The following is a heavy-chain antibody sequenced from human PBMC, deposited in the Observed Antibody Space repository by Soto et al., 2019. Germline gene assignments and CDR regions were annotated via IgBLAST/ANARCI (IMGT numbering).Heavy chain of an antibody. CDR2: IIPILGIA. V-gene: IGHV1-69*02. CDR1: GGTFSSYT. CDR3: VLLWFGEDQGTYYYYGMDV. J-gene: IGHJ6*02. D-gene: IGHD3-10*01. Sequence: SVKVSCKASGGTFSSYTISWVRQAPGQGLEWMGRIIPILGIANYAQKFQGRVTITADKSTSTAYMELSSLRSEDTAVYYCVLLWFGEDQGTYYYYGMDVWGQGTTVTVSS.